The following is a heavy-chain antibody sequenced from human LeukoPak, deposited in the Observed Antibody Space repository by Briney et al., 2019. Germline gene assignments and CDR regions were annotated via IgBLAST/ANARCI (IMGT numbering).Heavy chain of an antibody. CDR3: ARTYYYDSSGPPDDY. CDR1: GYGFTSYW. J-gene: IGHJ4*02. Sequence: GESLRISCKGSGYGFTSYWISWVRQMPGKGLEWMGRIDPSDSYTNYSPSFQGHVTISADKSISTAYLQWSSLKASDTAMYYCARTYYYDSSGPPDDYWGQGTLVTVSS. D-gene: IGHD3-22*01. CDR2: IDPSDSYT. V-gene: IGHV5-10-1*01.